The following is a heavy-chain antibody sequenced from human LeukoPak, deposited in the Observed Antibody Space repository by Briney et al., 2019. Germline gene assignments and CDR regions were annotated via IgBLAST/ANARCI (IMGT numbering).Heavy chain of an antibody. CDR2: IWYDGSNK. CDR3: ARDQGRSWNEYYYYYYGMDV. V-gene: IGHV3-33*01. J-gene: IGHJ6*02. D-gene: IGHD1-1*01. CDR1: GFTFSSYG. Sequence: GRSLRLSCAASGFTFSSYGMHWVRQAPGKGLEWVAVIWYDGSNKCYADSVKGRFTISRDNSKNTLYLQMNSLRAEDTAVYYCARDQGRSWNEYYYYYYGMDVWGQGTTVTVSS.